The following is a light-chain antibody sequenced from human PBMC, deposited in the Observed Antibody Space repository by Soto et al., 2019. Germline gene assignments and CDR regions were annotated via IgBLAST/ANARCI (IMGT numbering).Light chain of an antibody. CDR3: QQRSNWPPKHT. Sequence: EIVLTQSPATLSLSPGERATLSCGASQSVSSYLAWYQQKPGQAPRLLIYDASNRATGIPARFSGSGSGTDFTLTISSLEPEDFAVYYCQQRSNWPPKHTFGQGTKLEIK. J-gene: IGKJ2*01. V-gene: IGKV3-11*01. CDR2: DAS. CDR1: QSVSSY.